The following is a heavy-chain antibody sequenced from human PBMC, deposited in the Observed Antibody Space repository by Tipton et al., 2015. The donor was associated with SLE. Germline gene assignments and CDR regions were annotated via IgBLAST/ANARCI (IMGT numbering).Heavy chain of an antibody. CDR2: IYNTGST. CDR3: ARTEVGGYSHDAFDL. Sequence: TLSLTCIVSGGYISSDTYYWSWIRQPAGKGLEWIGRIYNTGSTNYNPSLKSRVTMSVHPSKRQFSLKLTSVTAADTAVYYCARTEVGGYSHDAFDLWGHGTMVTVSS. J-gene: IGHJ3*01. CDR1: GGYISSDTYY. V-gene: IGHV4-61*02. D-gene: IGHD6-25*01.